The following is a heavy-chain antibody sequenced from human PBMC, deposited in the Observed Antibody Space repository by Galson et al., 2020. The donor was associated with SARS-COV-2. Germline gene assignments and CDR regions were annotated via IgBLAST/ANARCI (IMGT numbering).Heavy chain of an antibody. V-gene: IGHV3-23*01. J-gene: IGHJ6*02. CDR2: ISGSGGST. D-gene: IGHD3-16*01. CDR3: AKDTALGGYYYYYGMDV. Sequence: GESLKISCAASGFTFSSYAMSWVRQAPGQGLEWVSAISGSGGSTYYADSVKGRFTISRDNSKNTLYLQMNSLRAEDTAVYYCAKDTALGGYYYYYGMDVWGQGTTVTVSS. CDR1: GFTFSSYA.